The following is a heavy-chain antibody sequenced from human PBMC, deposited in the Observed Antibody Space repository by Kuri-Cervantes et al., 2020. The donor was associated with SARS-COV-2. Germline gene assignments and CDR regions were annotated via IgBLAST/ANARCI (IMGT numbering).Heavy chain of an antibody. CDR1: GFTFSSYA. V-gene: IGHV3-30-3*01. CDR3: AKDMAYCGGDCSFGYYYYYGMDV. J-gene: IGHJ6*02. Sequence: GGSLRLSCAASGFTFSSYAMHWVRQAPGKGLEWVAVISYDGSNKYYADSVKGRFTISRDNSKNTLYLQMNSLRAEDTAVYYCAKDMAYCGGDCSFGYYYYYGMDVWGQGTTVTVSS. CDR2: ISYDGSNK. D-gene: IGHD2-21*02.